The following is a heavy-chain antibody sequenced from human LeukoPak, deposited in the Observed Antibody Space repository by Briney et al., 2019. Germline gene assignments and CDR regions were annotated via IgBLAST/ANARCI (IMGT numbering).Heavy chain of an antibody. D-gene: IGHD5-12*01. CDR3: AKDPQDSGYDLDYFDY. CDR2: IIPIFGTA. V-gene: IGHV1-69*13. J-gene: IGHJ4*02. Sequence: GASVKVSCKASGGTFSSYAISWVRQAPGQGLEWMGGIIPIFGTANYAQKFQGRVTITADESTSTAYMELSSLRSEDTAVYYCAKDPQDSGYDLDYFDYWGQGTLVTVSS. CDR1: GGTFSSYA.